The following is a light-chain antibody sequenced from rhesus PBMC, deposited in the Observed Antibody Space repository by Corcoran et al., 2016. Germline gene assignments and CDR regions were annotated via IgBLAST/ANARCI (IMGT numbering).Light chain of an antibody. V-gene: IGKV1-22*01. J-gene: IGKJ1*01. Sequence: DIQMTQSPSSLSASVGDTVTITCRASQDISSWLAWYQQKPCKPPKLLIYKESSFQSGVPSRYSGRGSGTDFTLTISSLQSEDFATYYCQQDGGRPWTFGQGTKVEV. CDR2: KES. CDR3: QQDGGRPWT. CDR1: QDISSW.